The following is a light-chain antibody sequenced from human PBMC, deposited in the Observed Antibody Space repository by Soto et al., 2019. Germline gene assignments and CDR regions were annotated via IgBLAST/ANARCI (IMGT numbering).Light chain of an antibody. J-gene: IGKJ2*01. CDR1: QDIDNY. Sequence: IQMTQSPSSLSASAGDRVTITCQASQDIDNYLNWYQQKPGQAPKLLIYDAANLETGVPSRFSERGSGTDFTFTISSLQPEDIATYYCQQYDKFPPYTFGQGTKLELK. CDR2: DAA. CDR3: QQYDKFPPYT. V-gene: IGKV1-33*01.